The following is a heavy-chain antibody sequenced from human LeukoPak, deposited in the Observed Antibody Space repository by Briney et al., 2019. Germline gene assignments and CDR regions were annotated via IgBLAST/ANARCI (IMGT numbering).Heavy chain of an antibody. D-gene: IGHD1-1*01. CDR2: IHSDGLNI. V-gene: IGHV3-74*01. Sequence: GGSLRLSGAASGFTIINYWMHWVRQAPGKGLVWVSRIHSDGLNIVYADSVKGRFTISRDNAKNTLYLQMNSLRAEDTAVYYCVSHRRNWSDNYWGQGTLVTVSS. CDR1: GFTIINYW. CDR3: VSHRRNWSDNY. J-gene: IGHJ4*02.